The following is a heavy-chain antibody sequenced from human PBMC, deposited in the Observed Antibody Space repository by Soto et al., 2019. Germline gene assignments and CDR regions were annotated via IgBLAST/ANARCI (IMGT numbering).Heavy chain of an antibody. D-gene: IGHD3-22*01. CDR2: IHHSGSS. J-gene: IGHJ1*01. V-gene: IGHV4-4*02. Sequence: QVQLQESGPGLVKPSGTLSLTCAVSGGSISSSNWWSWVRQSPGKGLEWIGEIHHSGSSNYNQSLESRVTTSEDKSQNQSPLNQSSLTSEDTAFYYCASSYYSDSSGYYSLGDWGQGTPVTVSS. CDR1: GGSISSSNW. CDR3: ASSYYSDSSGYYSLGD.